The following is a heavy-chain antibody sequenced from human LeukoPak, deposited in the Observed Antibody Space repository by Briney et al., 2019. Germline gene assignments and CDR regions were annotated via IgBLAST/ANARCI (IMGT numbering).Heavy chain of an antibody. CDR3: ARDYLHGDYVYDY. CDR1: GFTFDDYG. CDR2: INWNGGST. J-gene: IGHJ4*02. V-gene: IGHV3-20*04. Sequence: AGGSLRLSCAASGFTFDDYGMSWVRLAPGKGREWVSGINWNGGSTGYADSVKGRFTISRDNAKNSLYLQMNSLRAEETALYYCARDYLHGDYVYDYWGQGTLVTVSS. D-gene: IGHD4-17*01.